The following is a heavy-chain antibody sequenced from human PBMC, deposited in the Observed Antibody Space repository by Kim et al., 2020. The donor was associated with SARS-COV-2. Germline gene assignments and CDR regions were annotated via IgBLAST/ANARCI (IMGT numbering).Heavy chain of an antibody. D-gene: IGHD3-16*01. CDR2: IYSGGGT. CDR3: AGGGTSYFYGMGV. V-gene: IGHV3-66*01. CDR1: GFTVSRNY. J-gene: IGHJ6*02. Sequence: GGSLRLSCATSGFTVSRNYMSRVRQAPGKGLDWVAVIYSGGGTYYADSVKGRFTISRDIFKNTLYLQMNSLRGDDTAVYYCAGGGTSYFYGMGVWGQGTT.